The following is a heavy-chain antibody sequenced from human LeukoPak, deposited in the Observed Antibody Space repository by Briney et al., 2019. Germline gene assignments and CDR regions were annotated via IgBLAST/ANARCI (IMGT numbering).Heavy chain of an antibody. D-gene: IGHD3-22*01. Sequence: ASMKVSCKVSGYTLTELSMHWVRQAPGKGLEWMGGFDPEDGETIYAQKFQGRVTMTEDTSTDTAYMELSSLRSEDTAVYYCATLGPLYYDRAGLYYYYYMDVWGKGSTVTVSS. CDR3: ATLGPLYYDRAGLYYYYYMDV. J-gene: IGHJ6*03. CDR1: GYTLTELS. V-gene: IGHV1-24*01. CDR2: FDPEDGET.